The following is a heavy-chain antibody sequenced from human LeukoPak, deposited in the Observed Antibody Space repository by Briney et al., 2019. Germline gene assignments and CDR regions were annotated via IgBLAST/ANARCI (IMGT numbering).Heavy chain of an antibody. Sequence: SETLSLTYTVSGASISDNYWSWIRQPPGKGLEWIGYIYDSGDTKSNPSLESRVTMSVDTSKNQFSLRMTSVTAADTAVYYCASNGGYYGSGSYYNFWGQGTLVTVS. CDR2: IYDSGDT. J-gene: IGHJ4*02. CDR3: ASNGGYYGSGSYYNF. V-gene: IGHV4-59*01. D-gene: IGHD3-10*01. CDR1: GASISDNY.